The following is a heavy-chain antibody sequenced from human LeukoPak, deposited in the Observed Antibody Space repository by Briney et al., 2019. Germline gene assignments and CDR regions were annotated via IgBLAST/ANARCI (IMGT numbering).Heavy chain of an antibody. V-gene: IGHV3-23*01. CDR1: GFTFITAA. CDR2: ICAGGTFT. CDR3: AKDLDVTAYGYYFDY. Sequence: GGSLTLSCAASGFTFITAAMTWVRQAPGKGLEWVSGICAGGTFTYYAYSVKGRFTISRDNSRNTLYLQMNSLRADDTAVYYCAKDLDVTAYGYYFDYWGQGTLVTVSS. D-gene: IGHD4-17*01. J-gene: IGHJ4*02.